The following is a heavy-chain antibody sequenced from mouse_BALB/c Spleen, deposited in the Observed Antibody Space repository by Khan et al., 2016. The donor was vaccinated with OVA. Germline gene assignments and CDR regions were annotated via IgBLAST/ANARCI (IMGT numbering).Heavy chain of an antibody. J-gene: IGHJ2*01. D-gene: IGHD1-1*01. CDR3: ARVKNGSRDSLEY. CDR2: IFPGSGIT. Sequence: QVQLQQSGAELMKPGASVKISCKATGYTFSNYWIEWVQQRPGHGLEWIGEIFPGSGITNYHERFKGKATFSSDISSNTAYMQLTSLTSEDSAVYVCARVKNGSRDSLEYWGQGTIVTVSS. V-gene: IGHV1-9*01. CDR1: GYTFSNYW.